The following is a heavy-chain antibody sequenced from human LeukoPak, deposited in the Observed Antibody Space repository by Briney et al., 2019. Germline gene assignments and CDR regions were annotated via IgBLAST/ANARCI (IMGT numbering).Heavy chain of an antibody. D-gene: IGHD2-21*02. CDR3: AKDPSDFLVDC. V-gene: IGHV3-23*01. Sequence: GGSLRLSCAASGFTFYTYAMNWVRQAPGKGRQWGAAISGSGGTTYYAESVKGQFTISRDNSKNTAYLQLSGLRAEDTAVYYCAKDPSDFLVDCWGQGTLVTVSS. CDR1: GFTFYTYA. CDR2: ISGSGGTT. J-gene: IGHJ4*02.